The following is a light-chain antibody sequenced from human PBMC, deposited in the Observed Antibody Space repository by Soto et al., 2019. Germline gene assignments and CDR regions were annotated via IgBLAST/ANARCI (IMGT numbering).Light chain of an antibody. CDR3: SSYTSSSTLWV. Sequence: QSALTQPASVSGSPGQSITISCTGTSSDVGGYNYVSWYQQHPGKAPKLMIYDVSNRPSGVSNRFSGSKSGNTASLTISGLQAEDEADYYCSSYTSSSTLWVFGGGTKPTAL. CDR2: DVS. V-gene: IGLV2-14*01. CDR1: SSDVGGYNY. J-gene: IGLJ3*02.